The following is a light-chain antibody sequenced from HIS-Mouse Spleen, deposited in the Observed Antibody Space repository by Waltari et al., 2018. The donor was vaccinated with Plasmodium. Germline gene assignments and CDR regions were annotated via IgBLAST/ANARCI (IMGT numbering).Light chain of an antibody. V-gene: IGLV3-10*01. CDR2: EDS. CDR3: YSTDSSGNHRV. J-gene: IGLJ3*02. CDR1: AFPKKY. Sequence: SYELTQPPSASVSPGQTARITCPGDAFPKKYAYWYQQKSGQAPVLVNYEDSKRPSGITERFSGSSSGTMATLTISGAQVEDEADYYCYSTDSSGNHRVFGGGTKLTVL.